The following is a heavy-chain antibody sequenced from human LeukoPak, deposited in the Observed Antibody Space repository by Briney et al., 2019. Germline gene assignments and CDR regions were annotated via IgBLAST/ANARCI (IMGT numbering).Heavy chain of an antibody. J-gene: IGHJ4*02. Sequence: EASVKVSCKVSGYTLTELSMHWVRQAPGKGLEWMGGFDPEDGETFYAQKFQGRVTMTEDTSTDTAYMELSSLRSEDTAVYYCATAPQTYNSFDYWGQGTLVTVSS. V-gene: IGHV1-24*01. CDR2: FDPEDGET. D-gene: IGHD1-20*01. CDR1: GYTLTELS. CDR3: ATAPQTYNSFDY.